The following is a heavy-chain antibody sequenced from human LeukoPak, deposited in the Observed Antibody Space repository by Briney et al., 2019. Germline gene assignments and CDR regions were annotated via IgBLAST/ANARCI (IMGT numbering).Heavy chain of an antibody. D-gene: IGHD1-26*01. CDR2: ISAYNGNR. CDR3: AKEEGGSYYNYFDY. V-gene: IGHV1-18*01. CDR1: GYTFTSYG. Sequence: ASVKVSCKASGYTFTSYGINWVRQVPGQGLEWMGWISAYNGNRDYAQKVQGRVTVTTDTSTSTAYMELRSLRSDDTAVYYCAKEEGGSYYNYFDYWGQGTLVTVSS. J-gene: IGHJ4*02.